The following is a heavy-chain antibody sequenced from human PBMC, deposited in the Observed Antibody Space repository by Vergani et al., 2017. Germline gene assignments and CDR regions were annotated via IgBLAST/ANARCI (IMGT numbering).Heavy chain of an antibody. D-gene: IGHD5-12*01. V-gene: IGHV3-11*05. CDR2: ISSSSSYT. CDR1: GFTFSDYY. J-gene: IGHJ4*02. Sequence: QVQLVESGGGLVKPGGSLRLSCAASGFTFSDYYMSWIRQAPGKGLEWVSYISSSSSYTNYADSVKGRFTISRDNAKNSLYLQMNSLRAEDTAVYYCARYARLPNTNPNFDYWGQGTLVTVSS. CDR3: ARYARLPNTNPNFDY.